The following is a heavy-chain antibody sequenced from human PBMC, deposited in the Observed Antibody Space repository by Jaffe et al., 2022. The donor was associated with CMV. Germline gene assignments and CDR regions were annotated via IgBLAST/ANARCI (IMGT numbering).Heavy chain of an antibody. CDR1: GFTFSNYA. D-gene: IGHD3-10*01. CDR2: TSYNGGEK. V-gene: IGHV3-30*18. CDR3: AKALGGSGNHLWSPLS. Sequence: QVQLVESGGGVVQPGRSLRVSCAASGFTFSNYAMHWVRQAPGKGLEWVTLTSYNGGEKYYADSVKGRFTVSRDNSKSTVYLQMNSLRAEDTAVYYCAKALGGSGNHLWSPLSWGQGTLVIVSS. J-gene: IGHJ1*01.